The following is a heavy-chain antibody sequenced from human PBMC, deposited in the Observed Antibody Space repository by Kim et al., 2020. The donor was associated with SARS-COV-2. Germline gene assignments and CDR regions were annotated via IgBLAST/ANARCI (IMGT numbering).Heavy chain of an antibody. J-gene: IGHJ4*02. Sequence: GGSLRLSCAASGFTFSSYAMHWVRQAPGKGLEWVAVIWYDGSNKYYADSVKGRFTISRDNSKNTLYLQMNSLRAEDTAVYYCAKDLGYCSSTSCYAFDYWGQGTLVTVSS. CDR1: GFTFSSYA. D-gene: IGHD2-2*01. CDR3: AKDLGYCSSTSCYAFDY. V-gene: IGHV3-33*06. CDR2: IWYDGSNK.